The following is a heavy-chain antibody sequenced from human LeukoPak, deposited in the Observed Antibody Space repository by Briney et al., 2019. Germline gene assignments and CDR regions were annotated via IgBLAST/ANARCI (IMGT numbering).Heavy chain of an antibody. Sequence: GGSLRLSCAASGFASGFTFSDYAVSWVRQAPGKGPEWVASVNGRGATTYYADSVRGRFTISRDNSKNTVYLQMISLRADDTAVYFCAKAPATGEGYYFYYMDVWGKGTTVTVSS. V-gene: IGHV3-23*01. J-gene: IGHJ6*03. CDR1: GFTFSDYA. CDR3: AKAPATGEGYYFYYMDV. CDR2: VNGRGATT. D-gene: IGHD7-27*01.